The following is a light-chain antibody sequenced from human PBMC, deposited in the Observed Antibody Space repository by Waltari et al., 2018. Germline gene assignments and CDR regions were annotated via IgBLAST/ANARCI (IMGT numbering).Light chain of an antibody. Sequence: EIVLTQSPGTLSLSPGVIATFPCRASQRVSSNYLAWYQQRPGQAPRLLIHGSSSRATGIPDRFSGSGSGTDFTLTISRLEPEDFAVYYCQQYGRSWNTFGQGTKLEIK. V-gene: IGKV3-20*01. CDR3: QQYGRSWNT. CDR1: QRVSSNY. J-gene: IGKJ2*01. CDR2: GSS.